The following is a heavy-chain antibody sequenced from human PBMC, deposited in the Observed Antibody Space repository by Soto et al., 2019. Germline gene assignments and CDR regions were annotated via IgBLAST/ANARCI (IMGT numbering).Heavy chain of an antibody. CDR1: GYTFSSYS. D-gene: IGHD1-1*01. CDR2: IYPDDSDT. J-gene: IGHJ4*02. CDR3: ARIGSRYNPFDY. Sequence: HGESLKISCDGSGYTFSSYSIGWVRQMPGKGLEWMGIIYPDDSDTRYSPSFRGQVTISVDKSISRAYLQWSSLKASDSAMYFCARIGSRYNPFDYWGRGTLVTVYS. V-gene: IGHV5-51*01.